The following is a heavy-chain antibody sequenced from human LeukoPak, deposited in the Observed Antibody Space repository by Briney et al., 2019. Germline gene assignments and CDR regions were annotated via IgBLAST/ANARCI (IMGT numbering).Heavy chain of an antibody. D-gene: IGHD5-18*01. J-gene: IGHJ4*02. Sequence: GASVKVSCKASGGTFSSYAISWVRQAPGQGLEWMGGIIPIFGTANYAQKFQGRVTITADESTSTAYMELSSLRSEDTTVYYCARGGYSYARQSELFDYWGQGTLVTVSS. V-gene: IGHV1-69*13. CDR2: IIPIFGTA. CDR3: ARGGYSYARQSELFDY. CDR1: GGTFSSYA.